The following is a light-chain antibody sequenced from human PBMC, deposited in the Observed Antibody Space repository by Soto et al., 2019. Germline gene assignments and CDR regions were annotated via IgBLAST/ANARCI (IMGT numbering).Light chain of an antibody. CDR3: QQSNNCPTWT. CDR2: GAS. CDR1: QSVSSN. Sequence: EIVMTQSPATLSVSPGERATLSCRASQSVSSNLAWYQQKPGQAPRLLIYGASTRATGIPARFSGSRSGTAVTNTISSLQSEDFAVYYCQQSNNCPTWTFGHGTKVEIK. J-gene: IGKJ1*01. V-gene: IGKV3-15*01.